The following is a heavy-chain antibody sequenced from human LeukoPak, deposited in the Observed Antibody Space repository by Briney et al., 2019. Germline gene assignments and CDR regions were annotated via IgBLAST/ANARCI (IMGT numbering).Heavy chain of an antibody. CDR2: MNPNSGNT. CDR3: ARFSGRIGGGSDY. V-gene: IGHV1-8*03. D-gene: IGHD2-15*01. J-gene: IGHJ4*02. Sequence: RASVKVSCKASGYTFTSYDINWVRQATGQGLELMGWMNPNSGNTGYAQKFQGRVTITRNTSISTAYMELSSLRSEDTAVYYCARFSGRIGGGSDYWGQGTLVTVSS. CDR1: GYTFTSYD.